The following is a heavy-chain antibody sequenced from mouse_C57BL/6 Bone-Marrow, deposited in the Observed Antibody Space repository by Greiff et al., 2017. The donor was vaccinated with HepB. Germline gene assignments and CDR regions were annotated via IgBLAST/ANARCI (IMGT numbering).Heavy chain of an antibody. D-gene: IGHD1-1*01. CDR1: GYAFSSSW. V-gene: IGHV1-82*01. Sequence: QVQLKQSGPELVKPGASVKISCKASGYAFSSSWMNWVKQRPGKGLEWIGRIYPGDGDTNYNGKFKGKATLTADKSSSTAYMQLSSLTSEDSAVYFCARGTFYVGILDYWGQGTTLTVSS. CDR3: ARGTFYVGILDY. CDR2: IYPGDGDT. J-gene: IGHJ2*01.